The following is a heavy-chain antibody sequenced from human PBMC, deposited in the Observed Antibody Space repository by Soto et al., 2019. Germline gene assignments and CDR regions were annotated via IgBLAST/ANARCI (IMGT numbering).Heavy chain of an antibody. D-gene: IGHD3-22*01. CDR3: ARVVDYYDTGGHKESFDY. CDR2: INPSGGGT. V-gene: IGHV1-46*01. CDR1: GYTFTSYY. J-gene: IGHJ4*02. Sequence: GASVKVSCKASGYTFTSYYMHWVRQAPGQGLEWMGIINPSGGGTSYAQKFQGRVTMTGDTSTSTVYMELSSLRSDDTAVYYFARVVDYYDTGGHKESFDYWGQGTLVTVSS.